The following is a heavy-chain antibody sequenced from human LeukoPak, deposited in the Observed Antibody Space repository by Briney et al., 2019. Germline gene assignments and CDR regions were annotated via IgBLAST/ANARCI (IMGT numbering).Heavy chain of an antibody. CDR1: GYTLTELS. Sequence: RASVKVSCKVSGYTLTELSMHWVRQAPGKGLEWMGGFDPEDGETIYAQKFQGRVTMTEDTSTDTTYMELRSLNSEDTAVYYCATAETDGSGSYFYFDYWGQGSLVTVSS. V-gene: IGHV1-24*01. J-gene: IGHJ4*02. CDR2: FDPEDGET. D-gene: IGHD3-10*01. CDR3: ATAETDGSGSYFYFDY.